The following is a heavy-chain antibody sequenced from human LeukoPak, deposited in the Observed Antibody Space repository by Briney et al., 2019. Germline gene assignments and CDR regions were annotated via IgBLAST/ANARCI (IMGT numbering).Heavy chain of an antibody. CDR3: ARGWDNSGYYCDF. CDR2: ISSTGYTI. J-gene: IGHJ4*02. Sequence: GRSLRLSCAASGFTFSNYAIHWVRQAPGKGLEWVSYISSTGYTIYYADSVKGLFSISRDNAKNSLFLQMNSLRVEDTAVYFCARGWDNSGYYCDFWGQGTLVTVSS. CDR1: GFTFSNYA. V-gene: IGHV3-48*03. D-gene: IGHD6-19*01.